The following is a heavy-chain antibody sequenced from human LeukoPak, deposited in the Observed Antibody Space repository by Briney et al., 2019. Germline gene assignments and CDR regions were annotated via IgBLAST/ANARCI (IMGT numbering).Heavy chain of an antibody. D-gene: IGHD6-19*01. CDR3: AVQTGYSSGWYDRIAGWFDP. CDR1: GGSISSGSYY. V-gene: IGHV4-61*02. CDR2: IYTSGST. Sequence: PSETLSLTCTVSGGSISSGSYYWSWIRQPAGKGLEWIGRIYTSGSTNYNPSLKSRVTISVDTSKNQFSLKLSSVTAADTAVYYCAVQTGYSSGWYDRIAGWFDPWGQGTLVTVSS. J-gene: IGHJ5*02.